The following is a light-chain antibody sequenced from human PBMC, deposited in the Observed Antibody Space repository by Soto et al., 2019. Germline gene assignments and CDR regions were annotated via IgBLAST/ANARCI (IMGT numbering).Light chain of an antibody. CDR3: QLRNVWPPVT. CDR2: GAF. Sequence: EIVLIQSPATLSLSPGERATLSCRASPSVANFVAWYQQKPGQAPRLLIYGAFNRATGIPARFSGSGSGTDFTLTISSLEPEDAAVYYCQLRNVWPPVTFGQGTRLEIK. V-gene: IGKV3-11*01. CDR1: PSVANF. J-gene: IGKJ5*01.